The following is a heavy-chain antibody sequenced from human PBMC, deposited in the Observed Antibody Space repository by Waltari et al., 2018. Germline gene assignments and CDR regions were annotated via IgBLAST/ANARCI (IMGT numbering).Heavy chain of an antibody. CDR3: ARLARHPSTPTTGY. CDR1: GYSISSGYY. CDR2: IYHSGGT. J-gene: IGHJ4*02. V-gene: IGHV4-38-2*01. Sequence: QVQLQESGPGLVKPSETLSLTCAVSGYSISSGYYWGWIRQPPGKGLEWIGSIYHSGGTYYNPSLKSRVTISVDTSKNQFSLKLSSVTAADTAVYYCARLARHPSTPTTGYWGQGTLVTVSS. D-gene: IGHD1-1*01.